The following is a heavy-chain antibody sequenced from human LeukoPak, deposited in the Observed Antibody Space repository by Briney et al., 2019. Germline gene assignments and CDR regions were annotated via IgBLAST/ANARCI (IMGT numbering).Heavy chain of an antibody. Sequence: GGSLRLSCAASGFTFSSYGMHWVRQAPGKGLEWVAVIGYDGSNKYYADSVKGRFTISRDNSKNTLYLQMNSLRAEDTAVYYCAREAYCSGGSCYLYYFDYWGQGTLVTVSS. CDR2: IGYDGSNK. CDR3: AREAYCSGGSCYLYYFDY. D-gene: IGHD2-15*01. V-gene: IGHV3-33*01. CDR1: GFTFSSYG. J-gene: IGHJ4*02.